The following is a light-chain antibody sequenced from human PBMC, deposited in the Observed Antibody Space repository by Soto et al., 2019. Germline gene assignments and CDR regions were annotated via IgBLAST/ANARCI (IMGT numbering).Light chain of an antibody. Sequence: EVVMTQSPATLSVSPGERATLSCRASQSVNIDWYQQKPGQTPRLLIYGASPRATGIPGRFSGSRSGTEFTLTISCLQSEDIAVYYCQQYNKWPPYTFGQGTKLEI. CDR1: QSVN. V-gene: IGKV3-15*01. CDR3: QQYNKWPPYT. CDR2: GAS. J-gene: IGKJ2*01.